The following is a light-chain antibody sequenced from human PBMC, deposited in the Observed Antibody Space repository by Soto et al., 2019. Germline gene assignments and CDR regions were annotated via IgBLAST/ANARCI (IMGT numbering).Light chain of an antibody. J-gene: IGLJ3*02. V-gene: IGLV2-14*01. CDR3: SLYTSSSTWV. CDR1: SSDIGAYDY. Sequence: QSALTQPASLSGSPGQSITISCTGTSSDIGAYDYVSWFQQHPGKAPKLMISEVNNRPSGVSNRFSGSKSGNTPSLTIFGLQAEDEADYYCSLYTSSSTWVFGGGTKLTVL. CDR2: EVN.